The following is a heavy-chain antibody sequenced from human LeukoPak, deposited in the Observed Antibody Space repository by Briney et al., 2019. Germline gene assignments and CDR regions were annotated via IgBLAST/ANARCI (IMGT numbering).Heavy chain of an antibody. D-gene: IGHD1-26*01. J-gene: IGHJ6*03. CDR2: ISGSDST. CDR1: GFTFSSYA. Sequence: PGGSLRLSCAASGFTFSSYAMSWVRQAPGKGLEWVSVISGSDSTYYADSVKGRFTISRDNSKNTLYLQMNSLRAEDTALYYCATHSGSYYFEVFHYYYMDVWGKGTTVTVSS. CDR3: ATHSGSYYFEVFHYYYMDV. V-gene: IGHV3-23*01.